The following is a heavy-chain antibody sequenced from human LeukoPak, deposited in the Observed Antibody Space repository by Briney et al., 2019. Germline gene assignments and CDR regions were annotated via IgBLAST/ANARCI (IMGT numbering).Heavy chain of an antibody. CDR1: GFTFSDCF. CDR2: ISGSGTTI. V-gene: IGHV3-11*04. Sequence: SGGSLRLSCAASGFTFSDCFMSWIRQAPGKGLEWVSYISGSGTTINYADSVKGRFTISRDNAKNSLYLQMNSLRAEDTAVYYCARWGEWELRSLDYWGQGTLVTVSS. D-gene: IGHD1-26*01. CDR3: ARWGEWELRSLDY. J-gene: IGHJ4*02.